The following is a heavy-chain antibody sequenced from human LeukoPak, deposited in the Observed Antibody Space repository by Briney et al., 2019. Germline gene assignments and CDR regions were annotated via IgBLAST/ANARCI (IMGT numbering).Heavy chain of an antibody. Sequence: SETLSLTCTVSGGSISSYYWRWIRQPPGKGLEWIGYIYYSGSTNYNPSPKSRVTISVDTSKNQFSLKLSTVTAADTAVYYCARVRYCSSTSCSNNWFDPWGQGTLVTVSS. CDR2: IYYSGST. V-gene: IGHV4-59*01. D-gene: IGHD2-2*01. CDR1: GGSISSYY. J-gene: IGHJ5*02. CDR3: ARVRYCSSTSCSNNWFDP.